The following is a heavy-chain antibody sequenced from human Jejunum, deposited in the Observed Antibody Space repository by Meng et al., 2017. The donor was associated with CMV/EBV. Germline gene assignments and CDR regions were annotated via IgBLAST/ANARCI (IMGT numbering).Heavy chain of an antibody. D-gene: IGHD3-16*01. CDR2: LFGTDET. CDR1: GFTVSSYY. Sequence: CAAAGFTVSSYYMTWVRQAPGKGLEWVSILFGTDETYYADSVRGRFTISRDISKNTVHLQMNSLNAEDTAIYYCARGRVSSSVFDYWGQGTLVTVSS. V-gene: IGHV3-53*01. J-gene: IGHJ4*02. CDR3: ARGRVSSSVFDY.